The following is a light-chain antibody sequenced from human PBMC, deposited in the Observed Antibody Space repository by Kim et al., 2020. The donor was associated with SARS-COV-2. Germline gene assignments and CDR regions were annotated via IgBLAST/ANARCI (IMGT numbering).Light chain of an antibody. CDR1: QDISSY. CDR3: QQYYLFPNT. V-gene: IGKV1-8*01. Sequence: AIRMTQSPASFSASTGDRVTITCRATQDISSYLAWYQQRPGKAPKLLIYATSTLQSGVPSRFSGSGSGTNFSLTISCLQSEDFATYYCQQYYLFPNTFGQGTKLEI. J-gene: IGKJ2*01. CDR2: ATS.